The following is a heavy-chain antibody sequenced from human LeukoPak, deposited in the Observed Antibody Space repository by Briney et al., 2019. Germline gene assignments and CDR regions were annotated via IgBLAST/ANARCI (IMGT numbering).Heavy chain of an antibody. CDR2: VHHTGRT. V-gene: IGHV4-4*02. Sequence: SETLSLTRVVSGGSISDSFEHYWSWVRQPPGKGFEWIAEVHHTGRTIYSPSFARRVTISADTSKNQFSLKLSSVTAADTAVYYCARVCTDYYDSSGYYYNDAFDIWGQGTMVTVSS. CDR1: GGSISDSFEHY. J-gene: IGHJ3*02. D-gene: IGHD3-22*01. CDR3: ARVCTDYYDSSGYYYNDAFDI.